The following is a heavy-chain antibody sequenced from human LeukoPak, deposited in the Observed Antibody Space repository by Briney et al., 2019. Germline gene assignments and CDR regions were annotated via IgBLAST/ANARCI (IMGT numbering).Heavy chain of an antibody. J-gene: IGHJ6*03. CDR1: GGTFSSYA. V-gene: IGHV1-69*05. CDR3: ASTPIFGVVMDHGPYYYYMDV. D-gene: IGHD3-3*01. CDR2: IIPIFGTA. Sequence: GASVKVSCKASGGTFSSYAISWVRQAPGQGLEWMGGIIPIFGTANYAQKFQGRVTITTDESTSTAYMELSSLRSEDTAVYYCASTPIFGVVMDHGPYYYYMDVWGKGTTVTVSS.